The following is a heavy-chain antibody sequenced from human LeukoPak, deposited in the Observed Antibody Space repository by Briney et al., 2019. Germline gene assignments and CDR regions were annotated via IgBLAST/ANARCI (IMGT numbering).Heavy chain of an antibody. J-gene: IGHJ4*02. V-gene: IGHV1-2*02. CDR1: GYTFTGYY. Sequence: GASVKVSCKASGYTFTGYYMHWVRQAPGQGLEWMGWINPNSGGTDYAQKFQGRVTMTRDTSISTAYMELSRLRSDDTAVYYCAPAGRIVATIMEYYFDYWGQGTLVTVSS. D-gene: IGHD5-12*01. CDR3: APAGRIVATIMEYYFDY. CDR2: INPNSGGT.